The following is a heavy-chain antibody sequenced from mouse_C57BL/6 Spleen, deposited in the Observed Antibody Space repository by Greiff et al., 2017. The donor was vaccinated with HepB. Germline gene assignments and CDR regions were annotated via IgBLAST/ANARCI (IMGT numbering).Heavy chain of an antibody. D-gene: IGHD2-4*01. J-gene: IGHJ4*01. Sequence: QVTLKVSGPGILQPSPTLSLTCSFSGFSLSTFGMGVGWIRQPSGKGLEWLAHIWWDDAKYYNPALKSRLTTSKDTSKNQEFLKIANVDTADTATYYCARMRGDYDGPYYYAMGYWGQGTSVTVSS. CDR3: ARMRGDYDGPYYYAMGY. CDR1: GFSLSTFGMG. V-gene: IGHV8-8*01. CDR2: IWWDDAK.